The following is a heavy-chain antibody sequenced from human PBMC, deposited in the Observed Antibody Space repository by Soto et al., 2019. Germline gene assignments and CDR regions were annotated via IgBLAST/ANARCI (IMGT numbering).Heavy chain of an antibody. CDR2: ISAHNGNT. CDR1: GYGFTTYG. Sequence: QVHLVQSGAEVKKPGASVKVSCKGSGYGFTTYGITWVRQAPGQGLEWMAWISAHNGNTNYAQTLQGRVTVTRDTSTSTAYRELRSLRSDDTAVYYCARGRYGDYWGQGALVTVSS. CDR3: ARGRYGDY. J-gene: IGHJ4*02. D-gene: IGHD1-1*01. V-gene: IGHV1-18*01.